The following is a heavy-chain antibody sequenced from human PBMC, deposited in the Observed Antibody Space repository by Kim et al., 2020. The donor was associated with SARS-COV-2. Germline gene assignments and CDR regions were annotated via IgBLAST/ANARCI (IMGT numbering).Heavy chain of an antibody. V-gene: IGHV3-33*01. CDR1: GFTFSSYG. CDR3: ARDDIRSSSWYNYYYGMDV. CDR2: IWYDGSNK. Sequence: GGSLRLSCAASGFTFSSYGMHWVRQAPGKGLEWVAVIWYDGSNKYYADSVKGRFTISRNNSKNTLYLQMNSLRAEDTAVYYCARDDIRSSSWYNYYYGMDVWGQGTTVTVSS. D-gene: IGHD6-13*01. J-gene: IGHJ6*02.